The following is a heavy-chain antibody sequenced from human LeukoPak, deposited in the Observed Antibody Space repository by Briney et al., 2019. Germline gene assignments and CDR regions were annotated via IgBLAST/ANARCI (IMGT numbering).Heavy chain of an antibody. CDR1: GFTFSSYG. V-gene: IGHV3-30*02. D-gene: IGHD4-17*01. Sequence: RGSLRLSCAASGFTFSSYGMHWVRQAPGKGLEWVAFIRYDGSNKYYADSVKGRFTISRDNSKNTLYLQMNSLRAEDTAVYYCASTRGYGDYAIFDYWGQGTLDTVSS. CDR3: ASTRGYGDYAIFDY. J-gene: IGHJ4*02. CDR2: IRYDGSNK.